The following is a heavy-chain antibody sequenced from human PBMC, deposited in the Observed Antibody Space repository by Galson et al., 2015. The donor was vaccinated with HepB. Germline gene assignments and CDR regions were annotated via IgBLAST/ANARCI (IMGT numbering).Heavy chain of an antibody. CDR3: VKEGSWFGGDWFDP. J-gene: IGHJ5*02. Sequence: SLRLSCAASGFTFSDYFMSWIRQAPGKGLEWITYISDSGGTIYYAASGKGRFTITRDNSKANVFLQMDHLRAEDTAVYYCVKEGSWFGGDWFDPWGQGALVTVS. CDR1: GFTFSDYF. CDR2: ISDSGGTI. V-gene: IGHV3-11*01. D-gene: IGHD3-16*01.